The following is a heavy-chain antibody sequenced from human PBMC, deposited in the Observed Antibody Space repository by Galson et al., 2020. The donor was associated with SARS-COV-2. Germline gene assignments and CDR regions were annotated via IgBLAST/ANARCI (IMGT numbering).Heavy chain of an antibody. CDR2: ISNDGSNE. J-gene: IGHJ6*02. V-gene: IGHV3-30*03. D-gene: IGHD5-12*01. CDR3: VTGWLPCYYGMDV. CDR1: GFTFSSYG. Sequence: GGSLRLSCAASGFTFSSYGIHWVRQAPGKGLEWVAVISNDGSNEYYADSVKGRFTISRDNSKNTLYLQMNSLRAEDTAVYYCVTGWLPCYYGMDVWGQGTTVIVSS.